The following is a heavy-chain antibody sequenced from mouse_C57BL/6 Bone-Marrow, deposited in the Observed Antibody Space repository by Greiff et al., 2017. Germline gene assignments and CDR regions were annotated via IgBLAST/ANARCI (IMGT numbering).Heavy chain of an antibody. V-gene: IGHV14-3*01. CDR2: IDPANGNT. CDR1: GFNIKNTY. Sequence: VQLQQSVAELVRPGASVKLSCTASGFNIKNTYMHWVKQRPEQGLEWIGRIDPANGNTKYAPKFQGKAPITADTSSNTAYLQLSSLTSEDTAIYYCERRYYYGSSPNYFDYWGQGTTLTVSS. D-gene: IGHD1-1*01. J-gene: IGHJ2*01. CDR3: ERRYYYGSSPNYFDY.